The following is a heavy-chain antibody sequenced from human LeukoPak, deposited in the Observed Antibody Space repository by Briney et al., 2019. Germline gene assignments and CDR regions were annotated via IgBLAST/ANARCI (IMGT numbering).Heavy chain of an antibody. CDR3: ARGGLVVPAAPNWFDP. V-gene: IGHV4-39*07. D-gene: IGHD2-2*01. CDR1: GGSISSSSYY. J-gene: IGHJ5*02. Sequence: SETLSLTCTVSGGSISSSSYYWGWIRQPPGKGLEWIGRIYTSGSTNYNPSLKSRVTMSVDTSKNQFSLKLSSVTAADTAVYYCARGGLVVPAAPNWFDPWGQGTLVTVSS. CDR2: IYTSGST.